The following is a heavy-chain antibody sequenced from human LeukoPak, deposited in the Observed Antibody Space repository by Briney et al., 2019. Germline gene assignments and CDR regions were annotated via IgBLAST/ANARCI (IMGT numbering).Heavy chain of an antibody. V-gene: IGHV5-51*01. J-gene: IGHJ4*02. D-gene: IGHD6-13*01. CDR3: ASSEYSSSWYSYYPLAGPIDY. CDR2: IYPGDSDT. Sequence: GGSLKISCKGSGYSFTSYWIGWVRQMPGKGLEWMGIIYPGDSDTRYSPSFQGQVTISADKSISTAYLQWSSLKASDTAMYYCASSEYSSSWYSYYPLAGPIDYWGQGTLVTVSS. CDR1: GYSFTSYW.